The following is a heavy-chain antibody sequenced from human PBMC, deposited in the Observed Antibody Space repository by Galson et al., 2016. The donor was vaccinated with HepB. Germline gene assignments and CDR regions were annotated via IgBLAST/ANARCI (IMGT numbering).Heavy chain of an antibody. D-gene: IGHD3-22*01. CDR3: AHRRLYYDGIDY. V-gene: IGHV2-5*02. CDR2: IYWDDDK. CDR1: GFSLNTSGVG. J-gene: IGHJ4*02. Sequence: PALVKPTQTLTLTCTFSGFSLNTSGVGVVWIRQPPGKALEWLALIYWDDDKRYSPSLKSRLTITKDTSKNQVVLTMTNMDPVDTATYYFAHRRLYYDGIDYWGQGTLVTVSS.